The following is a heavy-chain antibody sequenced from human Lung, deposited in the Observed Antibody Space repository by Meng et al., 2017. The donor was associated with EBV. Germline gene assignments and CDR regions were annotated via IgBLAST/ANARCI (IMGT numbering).Heavy chain of an antibody. D-gene: IGHD2-15*01. Sequence: QVQLVQSGAEVKKPGASAKVSXKASGYTITDYYLHWARQAPGQGLEWMGRINTNTGNPTYAQGFTGRFVFSFDTSVSTAYLQISILKAADTAVYYCARLYCSGGSCYTIDYWGQGTLVTVSS. CDR2: INTNTGNP. CDR1: GYTITDYY. V-gene: IGHV7-4-1*02. CDR3: ARLYCSGGSCYTIDY. J-gene: IGHJ4*02.